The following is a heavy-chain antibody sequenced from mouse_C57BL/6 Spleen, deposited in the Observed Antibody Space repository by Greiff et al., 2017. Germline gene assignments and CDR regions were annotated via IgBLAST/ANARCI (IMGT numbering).Heavy chain of an antibody. CDR3: ARGPTPHGY. D-gene: IGHD1-1*01. CDR1: GYAFTNYL. CDR2: INPGSGGT. J-gene: IGHJ2*01. Sequence: QVQLQQSGAELVRPGTSVKVSCKASGYAFTNYLIEWVKQRPGQGLEWIGVINPGSGGTNYNEKFKGKATLTADKSSSTAYMQLSSLTSEDSAVYFCARGPTPHGYWGQGTTLTVSS. V-gene: IGHV1-54*01.